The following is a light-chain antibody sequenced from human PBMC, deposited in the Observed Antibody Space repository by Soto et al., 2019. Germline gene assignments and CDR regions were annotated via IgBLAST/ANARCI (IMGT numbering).Light chain of an antibody. CDR2: AAS. CDR1: QSISSH. CDR3: QQSYSSPPT. Sequence: DTQMNQSPSSLSAFVGDSISLTGRASQSISSHLNWYQQKPGKAPKLLIYAASSLQTGVPSRFSGSGSGTDFILTISSLQPEDFATYYCQQSYSSPPTFGQGTKVDIK. V-gene: IGKV1-39*01. J-gene: IGKJ1*01.